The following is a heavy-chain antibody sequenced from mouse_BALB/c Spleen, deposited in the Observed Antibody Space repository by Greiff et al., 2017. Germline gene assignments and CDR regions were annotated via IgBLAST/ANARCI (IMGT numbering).Heavy chain of an antibody. J-gene: IGHJ2*01. V-gene: IGHV1-69*02. CDR1: GYTFTSYW. D-gene: IGHD4-1*01. CDR3: TRSELFDY. CDR2: IYPSDSYT. Sequence: QVQLQQPGAELVRPGASVKLSCKASGYTFTSYWINWVKQRPGQGLEWIGNIYPSDSYTNYNQKFKDKATLTVDKSSSTAYMQLSSPTSEDSAVYYCTRSELFDYWGQGTTLTVSS.